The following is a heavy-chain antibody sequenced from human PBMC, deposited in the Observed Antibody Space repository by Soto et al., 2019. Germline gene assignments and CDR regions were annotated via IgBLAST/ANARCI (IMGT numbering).Heavy chain of an antibody. V-gene: IGHV3-23*01. J-gene: IGHJ4*02. CDR2: ISGSGGST. D-gene: IGHD6-13*01. CDR1: GFTFSSYA. CDR3: ARRGPGTYFDY. Sequence: EVQLLESGGGLVQPGGSLRLSCAASGFTFSSYAMNWVRQAPGKGLEWVSVISGSGGSTYYADSVKGRFTISRDNSKNMLYLQLNRLRAEDTAVYYCARRGPGTYFDYWGQGPLVTVSS.